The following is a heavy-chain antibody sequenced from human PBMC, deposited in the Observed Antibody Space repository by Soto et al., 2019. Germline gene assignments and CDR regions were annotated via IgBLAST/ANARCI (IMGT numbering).Heavy chain of an antibody. CDR2: IYSGGST. Sequence: LRLSCPASGFTVSSNYMSWVRQAPGKGLEWVSVIYSGGSTYYADSVKGRFTISRDNSKNTLYLQMNSLRAEDTAVYYCARAGKHYYYGMDVSGQGTTVTVPS. CDR1: GFTVSSNY. V-gene: IGHV3-53*01. D-gene: IGHD2-21*01. J-gene: IGHJ6*02. CDR3: ARAGKHYYYGMDV.